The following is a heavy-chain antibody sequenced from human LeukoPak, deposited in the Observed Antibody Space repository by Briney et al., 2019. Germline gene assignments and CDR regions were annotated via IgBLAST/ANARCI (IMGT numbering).Heavy chain of an antibody. Sequence: ASVKVSCKASGYTFTGYYMDWVRQAPGQGLEWMGWINPNSGGTNYAQKFQGRVTMTRDTSISTAYMELSRLRSDDTAVYYCARKGSYYYYYMDVWGKGTTVTVSS. CDR1: GYTFTGYY. CDR3: ARKGSYYYYYMDV. V-gene: IGHV1-2*02. J-gene: IGHJ6*03. CDR2: INPNSGGT.